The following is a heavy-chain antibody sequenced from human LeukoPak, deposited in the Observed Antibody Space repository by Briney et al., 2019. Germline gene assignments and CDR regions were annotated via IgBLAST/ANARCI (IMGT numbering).Heavy chain of an antibody. D-gene: IGHD3-10*01. CDR1: GGTFSSYA. CDR2: IIPILGIA. J-gene: IGHJ6*02. Sequence: SVKVSCKASGGTFSSYAISWVRQAPGQGLEWMGRIIPILGIANYAQKFQGRVTITADKSTSTACMELSSLRSEDTAVYYCARVMGWFGDYYYYYGMDVWGQGTTVTVSS. V-gene: IGHV1-69*04. CDR3: ARVMGWFGDYYYYYGMDV.